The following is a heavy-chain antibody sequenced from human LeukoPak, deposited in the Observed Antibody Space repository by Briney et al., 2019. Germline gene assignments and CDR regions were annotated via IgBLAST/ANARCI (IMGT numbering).Heavy chain of an antibody. D-gene: IGHD3-10*01. CDR1: GGSLSTYH. CDR2: IYYSGST. CDR3: ARYGSHRIV. J-gene: IGHJ4*02. Sequence: KPSETLSLTCTVSGGSLSTYHWSWIRQPPGKGLEWIGYIYYSGSTNYNPSLKSRVTISVDTSKNQFSLKLSSVTAADTAVYYCARYGSHRIVWGQGTLVTVSS. V-gene: IGHV4-59*08.